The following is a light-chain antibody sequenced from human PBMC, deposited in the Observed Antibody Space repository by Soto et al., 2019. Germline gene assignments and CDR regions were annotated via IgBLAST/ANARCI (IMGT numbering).Light chain of an antibody. CDR3: QRYNNNPLT. CDR2: KAS. Sequence: DIQMTQSPSTLSASVGDRVTITCRASQSISSWLAWYQQKPGKAPKLLIYKASSLESGVPSRFSGSGSGTEFTLTISSRQPADFATYYCQRYNNNPLTFGGGTNVEIK. J-gene: IGKJ4*01. V-gene: IGKV1-5*03. CDR1: QSISSW.